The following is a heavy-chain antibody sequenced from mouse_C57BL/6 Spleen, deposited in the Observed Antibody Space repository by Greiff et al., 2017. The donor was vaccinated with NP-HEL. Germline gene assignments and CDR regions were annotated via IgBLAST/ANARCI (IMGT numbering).Heavy chain of an antibody. CDR1: GYSFTGYF. D-gene: IGHD2-4*01. CDR3: ARSYYDYDYGYFDY. CDR2: INPYNGDT. Sequence: VQLQQSGPELVKPGDSVKISCKASGYSFTGYFMNWVMQSHGKSLEWIGRINPYNGDTFYNQKFKGKATLTVDKSSSTAHMELRSLTSEDSAVYYCARSYYDYDYGYFDYWGQGTTLTVSS. V-gene: IGHV1-20*01. J-gene: IGHJ2*01.